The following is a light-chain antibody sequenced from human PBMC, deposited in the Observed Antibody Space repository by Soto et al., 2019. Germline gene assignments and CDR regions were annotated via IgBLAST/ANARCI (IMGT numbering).Light chain of an antibody. V-gene: IGLV2-11*01. Sequence: QSVLTQPRSVSGSPGQSVTISCTGTSSDVAIYNYISWYQQHPGEAPKLMIHDVSERPSGVPDRFSGSKSGNTASLTISGLQAEDEADYYCCSYAGSYTFARNVFXTGTKVTVL. CDR1: SSDVAIYNY. CDR3: CSYAGSYTFARNV. CDR2: DVS. J-gene: IGLJ1*01.